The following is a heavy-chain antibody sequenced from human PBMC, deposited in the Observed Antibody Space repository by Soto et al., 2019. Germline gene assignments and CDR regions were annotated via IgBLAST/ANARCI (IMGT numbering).Heavy chain of an antibody. D-gene: IGHD1-7*01. CDR1: GGTFSSYA. CDR3: ARLRGTGTTRRGMDV. J-gene: IGHJ6*02. Sequence: SVKVSCKASGGTFSSYAISWVRQAPGQGLEWMGGIIPIFGTANYAQKFQGRVTITADESTSTAYMELSSLRSEDTAAYYCARLRGTGTTRRGMDVWGQGTTVTVSS. CDR2: IIPIFGTA. V-gene: IGHV1-69*13.